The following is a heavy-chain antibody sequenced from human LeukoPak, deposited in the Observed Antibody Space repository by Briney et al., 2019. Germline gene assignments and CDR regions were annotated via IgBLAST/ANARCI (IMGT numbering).Heavy chain of an antibody. CDR3: ARDGTSTDDY. J-gene: IGHJ4*02. CDR2: ISGNNDNP. Sequence: ASVKVSCKTSGYTFSNFGINWVRQAPGQGLEWMGWISGNNDNPNYGQKFQGRFAVTTDSSTTTAYMELRNLTFDDTAVYYCARDGTSTDDYWGQGTMVTVSS. V-gene: IGHV1-18*01. D-gene: IGHD2-2*01. CDR1: GYTFSNFG.